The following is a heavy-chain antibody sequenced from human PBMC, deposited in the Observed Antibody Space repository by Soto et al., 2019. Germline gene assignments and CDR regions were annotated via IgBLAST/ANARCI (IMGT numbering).Heavy chain of an antibody. J-gene: IGHJ6*02. Sequence: PGGSLRLSCAASGFTFSSYAMSWVRQAPGKGLEWVSVISGSGGTTYYADSVKGRFTISRDNSKNTVYLQMNSLRAEDTAIYYWEKDMVVVTTAVGAMDVWGQGTTGTVSS. CDR3: EKDMVVVTTAVGAMDV. V-gene: IGHV3-23*01. D-gene: IGHD2-2*01. CDR1: GFTFSSYA. CDR2: ISGSGGTT.